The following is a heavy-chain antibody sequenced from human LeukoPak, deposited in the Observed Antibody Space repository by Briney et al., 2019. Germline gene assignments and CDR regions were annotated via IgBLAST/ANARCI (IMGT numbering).Heavy chain of an antibody. D-gene: IGHD5-18*01. Sequence: PSETLSLTCTVSGGSIRSYYWSWIRQPAGKGLEWIGRIHTSGSTNYNPSLKSRVTMAVDTSKNQFSLKLSSVTTADPAMYYCARDPRGYNYGPEGIFHYRGQGTLVTVSS. CDR3: ARDPRGYNYGPEGIFHY. J-gene: IGHJ4*02. CDR2: IHTSGST. CDR1: GGSIRSYY. V-gene: IGHV4-4*07.